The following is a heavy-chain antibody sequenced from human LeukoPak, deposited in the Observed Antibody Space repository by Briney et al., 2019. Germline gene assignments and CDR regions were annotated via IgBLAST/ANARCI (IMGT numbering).Heavy chain of an antibody. CDR2: IKHSGSI. D-gene: IGHD6-6*01. V-gene: IGHV4-34*01. CDR1: GGSLSGDY. J-gene: IGHJ5*02. CDR3: ATGDVAARLGH. Sequence: SETLSLTCAVYGGSLSGDYLSWIRHPPGKGLEWIGEIKHSGSISYNPSLKSRVTISVATSKNKSSLKVTSVTAADTGVYYCATGDVAARLGHWGQGTLVTVPS.